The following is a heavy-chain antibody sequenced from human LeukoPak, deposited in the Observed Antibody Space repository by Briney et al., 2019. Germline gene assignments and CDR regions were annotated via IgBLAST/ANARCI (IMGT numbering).Heavy chain of an antibody. CDR1: GFTFSDHH. V-gene: IGHV3-72*01. D-gene: IGHD5-24*01. Sequence: PGVSLRLLCAASGFTFSDHHMDWVPQAPGKGLEWVGRTRNKANDYTTEYAASVQGRFNISRDDSKSSLYLQMNSLKTEDTAVYYCARVFIRDGSKTVDYWGQGTLVTVSS. CDR3: ARVFIRDGSKTVDY. J-gene: IGHJ4*02. CDR2: TRNKANDYTT.